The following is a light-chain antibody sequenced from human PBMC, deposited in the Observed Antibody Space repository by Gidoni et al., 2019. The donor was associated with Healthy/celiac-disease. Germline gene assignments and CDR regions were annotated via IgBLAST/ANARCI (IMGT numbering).Light chain of an antibody. V-gene: IGLV1-40*01. J-gene: IGLJ2*01. CDR2: GNS. CDR3: QSYDSSLSGSVV. Sequence: QSVLTQPPSVSGAPGQRVTISCTGSSSNIGAGYDVHWYQQLPGTAPKLPIYGNSNRPSGVPDRFFGSKSGTSASLAITGLQAEDEADYYCQSYDSSLSGSVVFGGGTKLTVL. CDR1: SSNIGAGYD.